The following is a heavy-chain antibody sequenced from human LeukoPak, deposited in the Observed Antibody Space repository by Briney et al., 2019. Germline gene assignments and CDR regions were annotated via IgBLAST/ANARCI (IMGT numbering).Heavy chain of an antibody. CDR2: FDPEDGET. Sequence: ASVKVSCKVSGYTLTELSMHWVRQAPGKGLEWMGGFDPEDGETIYAQKFQGRVTMTEDTSTDTAYMELRSLRSDDTAVYYCAREEYSSGWYGVNWFDPWGQGTLVTVSS. CDR3: AREEYSSGWYGVNWFDP. V-gene: IGHV1-24*01. CDR1: GYTLTELS. J-gene: IGHJ5*02. D-gene: IGHD6-19*01.